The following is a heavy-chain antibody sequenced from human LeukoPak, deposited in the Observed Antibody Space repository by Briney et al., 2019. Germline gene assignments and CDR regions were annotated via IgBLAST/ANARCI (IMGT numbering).Heavy chain of an antibody. Sequence: PGGSLRLSCAASGFTFSSYAMSWVRQAPGKGLEWVSAISGSGGSTYYADSVKGRFTISRDNSKNTLYLQMNSLRAEDTAVYYCAKGVPFMAYLEWGDAFDIWGKGTMATVSS. V-gene: IGHV3-23*01. D-gene: IGHD1-26*01. CDR2: ISGSGGST. CDR3: AKGVPFMAYLEWGDAFDI. CDR1: GFTFSSYA. J-gene: IGHJ3*02.